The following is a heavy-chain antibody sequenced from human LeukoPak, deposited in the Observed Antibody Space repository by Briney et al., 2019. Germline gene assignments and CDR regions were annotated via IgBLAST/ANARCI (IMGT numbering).Heavy chain of an antibody. J-gene: IGHJ4*02. Sequence: PGGSLRLSCAASDFTFSNYVMSGVRQAPGKGLGWVSSISGSGGSTYYADSVKGRFTISRDNSKNTLYLQMNSLRAEDTAVYYCAKASSSSWYVLGNWGQGTLVSVSS. V-gene: IGHV3-23*01. CDR3: AKASSSSWYVLGN. CDR1: DFTFSNYV. D-gene: IGHD6-13*01. CDR2: ISGSGGST.